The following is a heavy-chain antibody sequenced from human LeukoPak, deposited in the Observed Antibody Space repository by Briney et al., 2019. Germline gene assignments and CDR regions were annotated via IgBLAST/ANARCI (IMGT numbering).Heavy chain of an antibody. CDR3: ARFNYYDSSGYYYENAFDI. CDR1: GLTFSNAW. Sequence: PGGSLRLSCAASGLTFSNAWMSWIRQAPGKGLEWVSYISSSGSTIYYADSVKGRFTISRDNAKNSLYLQMSSLRAEDTAVYYCARFNYYDSSGYYYENAFDIWGQGTMVTVSS. CDR2: ISSSGSTI. J-gene: IGHJ3*02. V-gene: IGHV3-11*01. D-gene: IGHD3-22*01.